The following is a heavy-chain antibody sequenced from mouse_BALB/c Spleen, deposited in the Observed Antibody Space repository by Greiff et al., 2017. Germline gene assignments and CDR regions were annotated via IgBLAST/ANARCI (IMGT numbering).Heavy chain of an antibody. CDR3: ARSPLTTATDYYAMDY. V-gene: IGHV3-8*02. D-gene: IGHD1-2*01. Sequence: VQLKESGPSLVKPSQTLSLTCSVTGDSITSGYWNWIRKFPGNKLEYMGYISYSGSTYYNPSLKSRISITRDTSKNQYYLQLNSVTTEDTATYYCARSPLTTATDYYAMDYWGQGTSVTVSS. CDR1: GDSITSGY. J-gene: IGHJ4*01. CDR2: ISYSGST.